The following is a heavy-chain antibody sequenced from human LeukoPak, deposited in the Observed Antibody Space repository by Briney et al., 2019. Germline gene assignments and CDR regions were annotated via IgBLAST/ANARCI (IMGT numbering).Heavy chain of an antibody. V-gene: IGHV3-21*01. CDR1: GFIFNSYS. CDR3: ARVQGEQWLVYYFDY. J-gene: IGHJ4*02. CDR2: FSSIGRYM. D-gene: IGHD6-19*01. Sequence: GGSLRLSCAASGFIFNSYSMNWVRQAPGRGLEGVSSFSSIGRYMYYADSVKGRFTISRDNAKNSLYLQINSLRAEDTAVYYCARVQGEQWLVYYFDYWGQGTLVTVSS.